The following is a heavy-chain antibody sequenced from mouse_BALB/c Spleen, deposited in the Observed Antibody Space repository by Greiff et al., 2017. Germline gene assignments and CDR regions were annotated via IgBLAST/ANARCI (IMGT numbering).Heavy chain of an antibody. D-gene: IGHD2-14*01. J-gene: IGHJ4*01. CDR1: GYSITSDYA. CDR3: ARLRYYRYLDY. CDR2: ISYSGST. V-gene: IGHV3-2*02. Sequence: EVQLQQSGPGLVKPSQSLSLTCTVTGYSITSDYAWNWIRQFPGNKLEWMGYISYSGSTSYNPSLKSRISITRDTSKNQFFLQLNSVTTEDTATYYCARLRYYRYLDYWGQGTSVTVSS.